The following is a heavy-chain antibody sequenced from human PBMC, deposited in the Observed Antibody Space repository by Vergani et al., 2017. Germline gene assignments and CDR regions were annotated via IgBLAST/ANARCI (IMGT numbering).Heavy chain of an antibody. V-gene: IGHV3-23*04. CDR3: AKENGDSFFDY. Sequence: VQLVESAGGVVQPGGSLRISCAASGFTFSSYAMSWVRQAPGKGLEWVSAISESGDNTYYPDSVRGRFTISRDNSKNTVYLQLNSLRAEDTAVNYCAKENGDSFFDYWGQGTLVTVSS. CDR1: GFTFSSYA. D-gene: IGHD4-17*01. CDR2: ISESGDNT. J-gene: IGHJ4*02.